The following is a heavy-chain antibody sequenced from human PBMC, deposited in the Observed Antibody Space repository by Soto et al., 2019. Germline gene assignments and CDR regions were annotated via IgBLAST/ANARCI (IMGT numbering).Heavy chain of an antibody. CDR1: GYTFTSYD. CDR3: ARGKYSSSSASYYYYYMDC. D-gene: IGHD6-6*01. CDR2: MNPNSGNT. Sequence: GASVKVSCKASGYTFTSYDINWVRQATGQGLEWMGWMNPNSGNTGYAQKFQGRVTMTRNTSISTAYMELSSLRSEDTAVYYCARGKYSSSSASYYYYYMDCWGKGTTVTVSS. J-gene: IGHJ6*03. V-gene: IGHV1-8*01.